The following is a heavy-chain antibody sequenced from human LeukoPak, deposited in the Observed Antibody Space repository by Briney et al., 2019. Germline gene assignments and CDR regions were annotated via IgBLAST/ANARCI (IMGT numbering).Heavy chain of an antibody. CDR3: ARDRGFRGTFDY. D-gene: IGHD1-26*01. J-gene: IGHJ4*02. CDR2: INPNSGGT. V-gene: IGHV1-2*02. CDR1: GYTFTGHY. Sequence: ASVKVSCKASGYTFTGHYMHWVRQAPGQGLEWMGWINPNSGGTNYAQKFQGRVTMTRDTSISTAYMELSRLRSDDTAVYYCARDRGFRGTFDYWGQGTLVTVSS.